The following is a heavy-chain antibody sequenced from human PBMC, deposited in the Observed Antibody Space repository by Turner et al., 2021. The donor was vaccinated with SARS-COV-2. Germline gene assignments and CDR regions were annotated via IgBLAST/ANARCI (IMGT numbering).Heavy chain of an antibody. CDR2: IRHDGSEK. J-gene: IGHJ4*02. CDR1: GFTLSHYW. V-gene: IGHV3-7*03. Sequence: EVQLVETGGDLVQPGGSLRLPCAASGFTLSHYWMSWVRQAPGKGLEWVANIRHDGSEKEYVDSVKGRFTISRDNAKNSLYLQMNSLRVEDTAVYYCAGSGGWLLDLWGQGTLVTVSS. D-gene: IGHD6-19*01. CDR3: AGSGGWLLDL.